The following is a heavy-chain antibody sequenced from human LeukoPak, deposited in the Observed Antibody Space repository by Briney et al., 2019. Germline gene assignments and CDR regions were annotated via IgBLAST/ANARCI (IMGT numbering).Heavy chain of an antibody. CDR2: IYTSGST. Sequence: SETLSLTCSVSGDSIRSGTYYWSWIRQPAGKGLEWIVRIYTSGSTSYNPSLKSRVTISVETSKSQFSLKLTSVTAAETAVYYCARGGGATRIDYWGQGTLVTVSS. J-gene: IGHJ4*02. D-gene: IGHD5-12*01. CDR1: GDSIRSGTYY. CDR3: ARGGGATRIDY. V-gene: IGHV4-61*02.